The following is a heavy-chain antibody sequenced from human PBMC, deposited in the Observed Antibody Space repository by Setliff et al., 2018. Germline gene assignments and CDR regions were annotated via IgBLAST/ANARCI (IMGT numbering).Heavy chain of an antibody. CDR2: INYSGST. J-gene: IGHJ4*02. CDR3: ARTCSGSGCYAGLES. D-gene: IGHD2-15*01. CDR1: GGAVSGDY. Sequence: SETLSLTCSVSGGAVSGDYWTWIRQPPGKGLEYIGYINYSGSTNYNPSLKSRVTISVDTSKNQFSLKLSSVTAADTAVYYCARTCSGSGCYAGLESWGQGTPVTVSS. V-gene: IGHV4-59*02.